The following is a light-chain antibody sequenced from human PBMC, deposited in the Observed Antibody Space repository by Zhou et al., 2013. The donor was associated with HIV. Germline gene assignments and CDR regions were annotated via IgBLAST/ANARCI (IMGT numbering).Light chain of an antibody. CDR3: QQYDNYPYS. V-gene: IGKV1-5*03. J-gene: IGKJ2*03. Sequence: DIQMTQSPSTLSASVGDRVTITCRASQSISNWLAWYQQKPGKAPNLLIYKASSLESGVPSRFSGSGSGTEFTLTISSLQPDDFVTYFCQQYDNYPYSFGQGTKLEIK. CDR2: KAS. CDR1: QSISNW.